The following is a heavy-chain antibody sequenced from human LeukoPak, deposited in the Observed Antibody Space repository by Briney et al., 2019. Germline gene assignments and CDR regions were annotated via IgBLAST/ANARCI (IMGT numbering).Heavy chain of an antibody. J-gene: IGHJ4*02. V-gene: IGHV3-23*01. D-gene: IGHD6-19*01. CDR3: AKVRPRPYSSGWYYFDY. CDR2: ISGSGGST. Sequence: PGGSLRLSCAASGFTFSSYGMSWIRQAPGQGLEWVSAISGSGGSTYYADSVKGRFTISRDNSKNTLYLQMNSLRAEDTAVYYCAKVRPRPYSSGWYYFDYWGQGTLVTVSS. CDR1: GFTFSSYG.